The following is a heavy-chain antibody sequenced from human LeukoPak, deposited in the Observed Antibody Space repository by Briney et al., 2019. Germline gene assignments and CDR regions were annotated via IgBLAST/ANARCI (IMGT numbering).Heavy chain of an antibody. CDR2: IDWNGAST. J-gene: IGHJ4*02. V-gene: IGHV3-20*03. Sequence: GSLRLSFAASGFTFDDYGMSWVRQVAGQGLEWVSGIDWNGASTGSDSVKGRFTISRDNAKKSLYLQMNSLRAEDTALYYCARGSTMVSDYWGQGTLVTVPS. D-gene: IGHD3-10*01. CDR3: ARGSTMVSDY. CDR1: GFTFDDYG.